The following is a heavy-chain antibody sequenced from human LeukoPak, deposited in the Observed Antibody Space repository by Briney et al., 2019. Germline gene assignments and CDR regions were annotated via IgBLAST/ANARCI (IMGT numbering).Heavy chain of an antibody. CDR2: ISGSGGST. CDR1: GFTFSSYA. CDR3: WGSWFPLDGMDV. V-gene: IGHV3-23*01. Sequence: GGSLRLSCAASGFTFSSYAMSWVRQAPGKGLEWVSAISGSGGSTYYADSVKGRFTISRDNSKNTLYLQMNSPRAEDTAVYYCWGSWFPLDGMDVWGQGTTVTVSS. D-gene: IGHD6-13*01. J-gene: IGHJ6*02.